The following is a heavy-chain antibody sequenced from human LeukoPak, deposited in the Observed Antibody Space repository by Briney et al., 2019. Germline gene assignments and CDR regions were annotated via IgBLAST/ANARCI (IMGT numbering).Heavy chain of an antibody. CDR3: AKDSVRGHYSSSYDWFDY. CDR2: ISGSGGST. V-gene: IGHV3-23*01. D-gene: IGHD6-6*01. CDR1: GFTFSSYA. J-gene: IGHJ4*02. Sequence: GGSLRLSCAASGFTFSSYAMSWVRQAPGKGLEWVSAISGSGGSTFYADSVKGRFTISRDNSKNTLYLQMNSLRAEDTAVYYCAKDSVRGHYSSSYDWFDYWGQGTLVTVSS.